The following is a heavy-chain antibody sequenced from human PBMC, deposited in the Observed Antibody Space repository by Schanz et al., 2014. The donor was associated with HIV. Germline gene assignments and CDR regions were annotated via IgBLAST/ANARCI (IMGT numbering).Heavy chain of an antibody. CDR1: GITFSSSA. CDR3: ARDLGGDFWSSQGGLDP. CDR2: IVVGGAIT. V-gene: IGHV1-58*01. Sequence: QMQLVQSGPEVKKPGTSVRVSCTASGITFSSSAVQWVRQVRGQRLEWIGWIVVGGAITNYAQKFQGRVSMTTDTSTSTVYMELRSLRSEDTAVYYCARDLGGDFWSSQGGLDPWGQGTLVTVSS. D-gene: IGHD3-3*01. J-gene: IGHJ5*02.